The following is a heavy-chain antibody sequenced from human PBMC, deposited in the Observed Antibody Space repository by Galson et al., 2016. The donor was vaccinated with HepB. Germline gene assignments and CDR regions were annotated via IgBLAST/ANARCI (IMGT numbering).Heavy chain of an antibody. CDR3: ARGDYDTRGYTMTFDY. CDR2: VFHSGST. D-gene: IGHD3-22*01. Sequence: TLSLTCAVSGGSVSSHNWWSWVRQPPGKGLEWIGEVFHSGSTNYNPSLKSRVTISVDTSKNQFSLKLNSVTAADTAVYYCARGDYDTRGYTMTFDYWGQGTLVTVFS. V-gene: IGHV4-4*02. CDR1: GGSVSSHNW. J-gene: IGHJ4*02.